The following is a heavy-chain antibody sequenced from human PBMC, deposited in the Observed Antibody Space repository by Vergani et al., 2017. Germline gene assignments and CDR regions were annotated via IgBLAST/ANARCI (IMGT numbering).Heavy chain of an antibody. J-gene: IGHJ6*03. Sequence: QVQLQQWGGGLLKPSETLSLTCVVNGGSFTSYHWTWIRQSPGEGLEWVGDIDHTGRPEYNPYPKSRLTMSVDKSRNQFSLTLNSVTATDTAIYFCARVNTETNGHLYYYYYMDVWGQGTAVTVS. CDR3: ARVNTETNGHLYYYYYMDV. V-gene: IGHV4-34*01. CDR2: IDHTGRP. CDR1: GGSFTSYH. D-gene: IGHD4-11*01.